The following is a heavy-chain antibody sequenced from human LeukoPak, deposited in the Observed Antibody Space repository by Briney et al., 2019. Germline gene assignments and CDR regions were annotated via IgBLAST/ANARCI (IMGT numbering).Heavy chain of an antibody. V-gene: IGHV1-69*13. J-gene: IGHJ3*02. Sequence: SVRVSCKASGGTFSSYAISWVRQAPGQGLEWMGGIIPIFGTANYAQKFQGRVTITADESTSTAYMELSSLRSEDTAVYYCARARYYYDSSGYYYHDAFDIWGQGTMVTVSS. D-gene: IGHD3-22*01. CDR1: GGTFSSYA. CDR3: ARARYYYDSSGYYYHDAFDI. CDR2: IIPIFGTA.